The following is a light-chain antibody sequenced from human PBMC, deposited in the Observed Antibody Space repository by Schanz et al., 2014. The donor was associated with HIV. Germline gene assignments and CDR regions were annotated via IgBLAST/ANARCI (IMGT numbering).Light chain of an antibody. CDR1: SSDVGTYNL. Sequence: QSALTQPASVSGSPGQSITISCIGISSDVGTYNLVSWYQQRPGKAPKLVISGVDYRPSGVSNRFSGSKSGNTASLTISGLQAEDEADYYCSSYTSSTTYVFGTGTKLTVL. CDR2: GVD. V-gene: IGLV2-14*02. CDR3: SSYTSSTTYV. J-gene: IGLJ1*01.